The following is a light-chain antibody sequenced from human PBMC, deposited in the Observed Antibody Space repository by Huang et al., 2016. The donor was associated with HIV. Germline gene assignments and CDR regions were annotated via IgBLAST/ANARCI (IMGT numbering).Light chain of an antibody. V-gene: IGKV1-39*01. CDR2: GAS. Sequence: DIQMTQSPSSLSASVGVRVTITCRASQSIKKYLNWYQQKPGKAPKHLIYGASSLQSGVPSRFSDRGSGTDFTLTISSLQPEDFATYYCQQSYSTLLFTFGPGTKVDI. J-gene: IGKJ3*01. CDR3: QQSYSTLLFT. CDR1: QSIKKY.